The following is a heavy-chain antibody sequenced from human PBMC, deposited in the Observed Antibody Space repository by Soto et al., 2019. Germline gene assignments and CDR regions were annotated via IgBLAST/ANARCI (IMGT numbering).Heavy chain of an antibody. Sequence: ASVKVSCKASGYTFTNYDINWVRQAPGQGLEWMGWISTYTGNTNYAQKLQGRVTMTTDTSTSTAYMELRSLRSDDTAVYYCARAAMYYDSSGYYYYFDYWGQGTLVTVSS. V-gene: IGHV1-18*01. CDR1: GYTFTNYD. J-gene: IGHJ4*02. CDR3: ARAAMYYDSSGYYYYFDY. D-gene: IGHD3-22*01. CDR2: ISTYTGNT.